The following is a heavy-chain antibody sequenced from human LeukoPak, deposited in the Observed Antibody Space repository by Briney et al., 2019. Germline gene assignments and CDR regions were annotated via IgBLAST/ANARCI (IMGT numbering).Heavy chain of an antibody. V-gene: IGHV1-69*13. D-gene: IGHD3-9*01. CDR1: GGTFSSYA. J-gene: IGHJ4*02. Sequence: ASVKASCKASGGTFSSYAISWVRQAPGQGLEWMGGIIPIFGTANYAQKFQGRVTITADESTSTAYMELSSLRSEDTAVYYCARTGIGYDILTGYYNLHADYWGQGTLVTVSS. CDR3: ARTGIGYDILTGYYNLHADY. CDR2: IIPIFGTA.